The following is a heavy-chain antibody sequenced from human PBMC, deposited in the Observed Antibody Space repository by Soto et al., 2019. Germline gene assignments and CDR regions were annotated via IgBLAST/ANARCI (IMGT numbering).Heavy chain of an antibody. CDR2: ISYDGSDK. J-gene: IGHJ4*02. CDR1: GFTFSSYA. D-gene: IGHD3-10*01. CDR3: ARERLGEFVSDY. Sequence: QVQLVESGGGVVQPGRSLRLSCAASGFTFSSYAMHWVRQAPGKGLEWVAVISYDGSDKYYADSVKGRFTLSRDNSKSTLYLQMNSLRAEDRGVYCCARERLGEFVSDYWGQGTLVTVSS. V-gene: IGHV3-30-3*01.